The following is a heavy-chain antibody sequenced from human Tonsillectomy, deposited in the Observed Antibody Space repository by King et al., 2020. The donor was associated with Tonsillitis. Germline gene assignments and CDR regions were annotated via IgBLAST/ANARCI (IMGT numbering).Heavy chain of an antibody. CDR2: ISWDGGST. CDR1: GFTFDDYT. J-gene: IGHJ6*02. Sequence: VQLVESGGVVVQPGGSLRLSCAASGFTFDDYTMHWVRQRPGKGLEWVSLISWDGGSTYYADSVKGRFTISRDNSKNSLYLEMNNLRTEDTALYYCAKVSREDYYYGMDVWGQGTTVTVSS. CDR3: AKVSREDYYYGMDV. V-gene: IGHV3-43*01.